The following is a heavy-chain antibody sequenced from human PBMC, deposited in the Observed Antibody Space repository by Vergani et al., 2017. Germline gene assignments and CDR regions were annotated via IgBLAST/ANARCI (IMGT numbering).Heavy chain of an antibody. V-gene: IGHV3-30-3*01. J-gene: IGHJ6*03. Sequence: QVQLVESGGGVVQPGRSLRLSCAASGFTFSSYAMHWVRQAPGKGLEWVAVISYDGSNKYYADSVKGRFTISRDNSKNTLYLQMNSLRAEDTAVYYCARDWNYGTTGGYYMDVWGKGTTVTVSS. CDR2: ISYDGSNK. D-gene: IGHD1-7*01. CDR3: ARDWNYGTTGGYYMDV. CDR1: GFTFSSYA.